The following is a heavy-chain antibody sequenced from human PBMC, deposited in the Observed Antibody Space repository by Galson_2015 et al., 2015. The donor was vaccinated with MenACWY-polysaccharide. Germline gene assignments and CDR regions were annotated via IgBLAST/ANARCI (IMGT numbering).Heavy chain of an antibody. CDR2: IRSKTYGGTT. V-gene: IGHV3-49*04. CDR1: GFTFSSYW. D-gene: IGHD7-27*01. Sequence: SLRLSCAASGFTFSSYWMHWVRQVPGKGLEWVGFIRSKTYGGTTEYAASVKGRFTISRDDSKSIAYLQMNSLKTEDTTVYYCTRDPLGDYWGQGTLVTVSS. CDR3: TRDPLGDY. J-gene: IGHJ4*02.